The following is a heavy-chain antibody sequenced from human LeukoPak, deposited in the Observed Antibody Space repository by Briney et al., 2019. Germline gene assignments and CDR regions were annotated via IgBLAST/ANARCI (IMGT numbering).Heavy chain of an antibody. Sequence: ASVKVSCKASGYTFTSYGISWVRQAPGQGLEWMGWISGYNGNTNYAQKLQGRVTMTTDPSTTTAYMELRSLRSDDTAVYYCARDRTGQQLISRKEYYYMDVWGKGTTVTFSS. CDR1: GYTFTSYG. CDR2: ISGYNGNT. J-gene: IGHJ6*03. V-gene: IGHV1-18*01. CDR3: ARDRTGQQLISRKEYYYMDV. D-gene: IGHD4-11*01.